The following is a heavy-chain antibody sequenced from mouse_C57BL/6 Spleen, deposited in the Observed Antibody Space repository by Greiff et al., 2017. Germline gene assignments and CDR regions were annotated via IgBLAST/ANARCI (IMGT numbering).Heavy chain of an antibody. Sequence: QVQLQQPGAELVKPGASVKLSCKASGYTFTSYTMHWVKQRPGQGLEWIGYINPSSGYTKYNQKFKDKATLTADKSSSTAYMQLSSLTSEDSAVYYCARLDYYGSSPWFAYWGQGTLVTVSA. CDR3: ARLDYYGSSPWFAY. CDR2: INPSSGYT. CDR1: GYTFTSYT. D-gene: IGHD1-1*01. V-gene: IGHV1S26*01. J-gene: IGHJ3*01.